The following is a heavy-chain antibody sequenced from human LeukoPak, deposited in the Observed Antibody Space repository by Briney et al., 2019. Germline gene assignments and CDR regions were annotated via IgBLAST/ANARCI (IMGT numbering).Heavy chain of an antibody. CDR1: GFTFSNYA. CDR3: AKGPASTWYKYYFDY. V-gene: IGHV3-23*01. D-gene: IGHD6-13*01. CDR2: ISGSAGST. Sequence: GGSLRLSCAASGFTFSNYAMGWVRQAPGKGLEWVSAISGSAGSTYYADSVKGRFTISRDNSRNTLYLQMNSLRAEDTVLYYCAKGPASTWYKYYFDYWGQGTLVTVSS. J-gene: IGHJ4*02.